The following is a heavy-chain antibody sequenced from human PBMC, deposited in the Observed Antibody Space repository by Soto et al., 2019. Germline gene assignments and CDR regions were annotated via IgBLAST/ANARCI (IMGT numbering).Heavy chain of an antibody. Sequence: EVQLLESGGGLVQPGESLRLSCAASGFTFTNYAMDWVRQAPGKGLEWVSTIGENPDIRHYADSLKGRFTVSRDNSRNTIYLQINRLRAEDTAVYYCAKWGRHYGVGSYFDHWGQGAQVTVSS. CDR1: GFTFTNYA. V-gene: IGHV3-23*01. CDR3: AKWGRHYGVGSYFDH. CDR2: IGENPDIR. J-gene: IGHJ4*02. D-gene: IGHD3-10*01.